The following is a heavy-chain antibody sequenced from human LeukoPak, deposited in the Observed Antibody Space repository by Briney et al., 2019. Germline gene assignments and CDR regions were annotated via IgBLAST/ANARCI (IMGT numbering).Heavy chain of an antibody. V-gene: IGHV1-69*13. J-gene: IGHJ4*02. CDR1: GGTFSSYA. D-gene: IGHD6-13*01. Sequence: ASVKVSCKASGGTFSSYAISWVRQAPGQGLEWMGGIIPIFGTANYAQKFQGRVTITADESTSTAYMELSSLRSEDTAVYYCARGGQQLEAYYFDYWGQGTLVTVSS. CDR2: IIPIFGTA. CDR3: ARGGQQLEAYYFDY.